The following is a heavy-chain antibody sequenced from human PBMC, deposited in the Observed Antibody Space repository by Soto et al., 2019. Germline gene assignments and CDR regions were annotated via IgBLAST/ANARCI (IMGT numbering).Heavy chain of an antibody. CDR3: ARGASYPYYYGMDV. J-gene: IGHJ6*02. Sequence: GGSLRLSCAASGFTFSSYAMHWVRQAPGKGLEWVAVISYDGSNKYYADSVKGRFTISRDNSKNTLYLQMNSLRAEDTAVYYCARGASYPYYYGMDVWGQGTTVTVSS. D-gene: IGHD1-26*01. CDR2: ISYDGSNK. CDR1: GFTFSSYA. V-gene: IGHV3-30-3*01.